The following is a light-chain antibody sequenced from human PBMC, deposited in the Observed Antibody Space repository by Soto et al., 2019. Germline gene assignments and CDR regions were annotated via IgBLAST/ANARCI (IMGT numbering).Light chain of an antibody. J-gene: IGLJ2*01. CDR1: NIEIKS. V-gene: IGLV3-21*02. CDR2: DDG. Sequence: SYELTQPPSVSVAPGQTARITCWGNNIEIKSVHWYQQKPGQAPVLVVYDDGDRTTGIPERFSGSKSGNTATLTTSRVEAGDEADYYCQVWDTTNPVIFGGGTQLTVL. CDR3: QVWDTTNPVI.